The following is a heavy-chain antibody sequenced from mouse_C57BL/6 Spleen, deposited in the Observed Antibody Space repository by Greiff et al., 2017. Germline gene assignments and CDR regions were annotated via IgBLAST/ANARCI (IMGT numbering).Heavy chain of an antibody. Sequence: EVKLVESGGGLVKPGGSLKLSCAASGFTFSSYAMSWVRQTPEKRLEWVATISDGGSYTYYPDNVKGRFTISRDNAKNHLYLQMSHLKSEDTAMYYCARETGWYFDVWGTGTTVTVSS. V-gene: IGHV5-4*01. CDR3: ARETGWYFDV. CDR1: GFTFSSYA. D-gene: IGHD4-1*01. J-gene: IGHJ1*03. CDR2: ISDGGSYT.